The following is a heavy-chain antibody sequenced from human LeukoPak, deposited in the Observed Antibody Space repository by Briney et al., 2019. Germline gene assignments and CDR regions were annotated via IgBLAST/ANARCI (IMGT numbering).Heavy chain of an antibody. V-gene: IGHV3-21*01. CDR3: ARGLAAAGTRGPY. CDR1: GFTFRNYS. D-gene: IGHD6-13*01. CDR2: ISSTSSYI. J-gene: IGHJ4*02. Sequence: NPGGSLRLSCAASGFTFRNYSMNWVRQVPGKGLEWVSSISSTSSYISNADSVKGRFTISRDNAKNSLYLQMNSLRAEDTAVYYCARGLAAAGTRGPYWGQGTLVTVSS.